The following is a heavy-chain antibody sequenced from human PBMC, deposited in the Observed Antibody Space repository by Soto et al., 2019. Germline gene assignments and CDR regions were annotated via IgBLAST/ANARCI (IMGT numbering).Heavy chain of an antibody. CDR2: IYYSGST. J-gene: IGHJ6*01. Sequence: QVQLQESGPGLVKPSETLSLTCTVSGGSISSYYWSWIRQPPGKGLEWIGYIYYSGSTNYNPSLKCRVTISVDTSKNQFSLKLSSVTAADTAVYYCARSPAVAGTQAYYGMDVW. D-gene: IGHD6-19*01. V-gene: IGHV4-59*01. CDR1: GGSISSYY. CDR3: ARSPAVAGTQAYYGMDV.